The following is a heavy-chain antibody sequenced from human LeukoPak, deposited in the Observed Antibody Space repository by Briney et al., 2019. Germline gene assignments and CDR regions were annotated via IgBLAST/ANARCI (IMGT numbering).Heavy chain of an antibody. D-gene: IGHD2-15*01. J-gene: IGHJ4*02. CDR1: GFSLSTRGVG. CDR2: IYWDDDE. CDR3: THWTRHDGYCSGGSCYGLHY. V-gene: IGHV2-5*02. Sequence: SGPTLVNPTQTLTLTCTFSGFSLSTRGVGVVWVRQPPGKALEWLALIYWDDDERYSPSLNSRLTITKDTSKNQVVLTVTDMEAVDTATYYCTHWTRHDGYCSGGSCYGLHYWGQGTLVTVSS.